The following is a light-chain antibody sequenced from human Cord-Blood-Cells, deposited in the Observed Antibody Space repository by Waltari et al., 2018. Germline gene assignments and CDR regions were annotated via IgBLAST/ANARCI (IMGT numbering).Light chain of an antibody. CDR2: AAS. Sequence: IQLTQSPSFLSASVGDRVTITCRASQGISSYLAWYQKKPGKAPKLLIYAASTLQSWVPSRFRSSGSGTEFTLTISSLQPEDFATYSCQQLNSYPRFTFGPGTKVNI. CDR3: QQLNSYPRFT. J-gene: IGKJ3*01. V-gene: IGKV1-9*01. CDR1: QGISSY.